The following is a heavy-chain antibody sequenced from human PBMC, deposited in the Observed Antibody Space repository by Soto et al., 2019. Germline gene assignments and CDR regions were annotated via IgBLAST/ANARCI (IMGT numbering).Heavy chain of an antibody. CDR2: IDPSDSYT. CDR3: ASIGNYDFNWFGP. J-gene: IGHJ5*02. D-gene: IGHD3-3*01. V-gene: IGHV5-10-1*01. CDR1: GYSFTSYW. Sequence: GESLKISCKGSGYSFTSYWISWVRQMPGKGLEWMGRIDPSDSYTNYSPSFQGHVTISADKSISTAYLQWSSLKASDTAMYYCASIGNYDFNWFGPWGQGTLVTVSS.